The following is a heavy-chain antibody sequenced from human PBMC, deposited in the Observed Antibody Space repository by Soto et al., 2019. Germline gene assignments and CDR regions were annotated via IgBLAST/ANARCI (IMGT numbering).Heavy chain of an antibody. CDR1: GYTFTSYG. J-gene: IGHJ4*02. Sequence: QVPLVQSGAEVKKPRASVKVSCKASGYTFTSYGISWVRQAPGQGLEWMGWISAYNGNTNYAQKLQGRVTMTTDTSTSTAYMELRSLRSDDTAVYYCAREGWEGVTSFDYYYDSSGYYNYWGQGTLVTVSS. CDR2: ISAYNGNT. D-gene: IGHD3-22*01. CDR3: AREGWEGVTSFDYYYDSSGYYNY. V-gene: IGHV1-18*04.